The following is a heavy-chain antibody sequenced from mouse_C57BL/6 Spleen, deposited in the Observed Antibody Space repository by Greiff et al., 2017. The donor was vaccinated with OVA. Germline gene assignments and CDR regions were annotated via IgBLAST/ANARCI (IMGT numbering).Heavy chain of an antibody. CDR2: ISGGGGNT. CDR3: ATNYDGYYTY. V-gene: IGHV5-9*01. Sequence: EVQVVESGGGLVKPGGSLKLSCAASGFTFSSYTMSWVRQTPEKRLEWVATISGGGGNTYYPDSVKGRFTISRDNAKNTLYLQMSSLRSEDTALYYCATNYDGYYTYWGQGTLVTVSA. J-gene: IGHJ3*01. D-gene: IGHD2-3*01. CDR1: GFTFSSYT.